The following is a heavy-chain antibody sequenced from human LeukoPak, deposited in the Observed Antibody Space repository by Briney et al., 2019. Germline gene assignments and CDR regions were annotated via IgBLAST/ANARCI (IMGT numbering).Heavy chain of an antibody. CDR3: ARLKVLLWFGELFNYGMDV. J-gene: IGHJ6*02. D-gene: IGHD3-10*01. CDR1: GGSINSYY. V-gene: IGHV4-59*08. Sequence: SETLSLTCTVSGGSINSYYWSWIRQPPGKGLEYIGHIYYSGSTNYNPSLKSRVTISVDTSKNQFSLKLSSVTAADTAVYYCARLKVLLWFGELFNYGMDVWGQGTTVTVSS. CDR2: IYYSGST.